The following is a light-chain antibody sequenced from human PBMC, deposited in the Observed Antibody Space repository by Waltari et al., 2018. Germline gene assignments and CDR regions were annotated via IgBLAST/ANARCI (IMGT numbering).Light chain of an antibody. CDR1: QSISSW. CDR3: QQYNSSPLT. Sequence: DIQMTQSPSTLSASVGDRVTITCRASQSISSWLAWYQQKPGKAPNLLIYKASSLESGVPSRFSGSGSGTEFTLTISSLQPDDFATYYCQQYNSSPLTFGGGTNVEIK. V-gene: IGKV1-5*03. J-gene: IGKJ4*01. CDR2: KAS.